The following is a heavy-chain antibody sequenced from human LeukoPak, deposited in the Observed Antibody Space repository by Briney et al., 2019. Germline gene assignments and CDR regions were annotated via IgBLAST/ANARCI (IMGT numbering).Heavy chain of an antibody. Sequence: SETLSLTCTVSGGSINNYYWSWIRQPPGKGLEWIGYIYYSGSTNYNPSLKSRLTMSVDTSKNQFSLRLSSVTAADTAVYYCARNDWTYGGYFDYWGPGTLVTVSS. CDR3: ARNDWTYGGYFDY. D-gene: IGHD1-7*01. V-gene: IGHV4-59*01. J-gene: IGHJ4*02. CDR1: GGSINNYY. CDR2: IYYSGST.